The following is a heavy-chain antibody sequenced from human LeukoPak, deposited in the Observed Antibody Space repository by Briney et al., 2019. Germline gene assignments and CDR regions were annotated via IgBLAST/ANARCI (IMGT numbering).Heavy chain of an antibody. CDR3: ARVGDYGSGFDF. D-gene: IGHD3-10*01. CDR2: FLSDGSRT. CDR1: GFTFSSYW. J-gene: IGHJ4*02. V-gene: IGHV3-74*01. Sequence: GGSLRLSCAASGFTFSSYWMHWVRQGPGKGLVWVSRFLSDGSRTTYADSVKGQFTISGDNAKNTLYLQMNSLRAEDTAVYYCARVGDYGSGFDFWGQGTLVTVSS.